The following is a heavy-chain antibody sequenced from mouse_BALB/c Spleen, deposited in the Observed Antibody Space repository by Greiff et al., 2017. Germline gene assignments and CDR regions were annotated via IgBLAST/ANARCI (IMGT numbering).Heavy chain of an antibody. CDR2: INSNGGST. CDR3: ARCRTGTNTYFDV. D-gene: IGHD4-1*01. J-gene: IGHJ1*01. Sequence: EVKLVESGGGLVKLGGSLKLSCAASGFTFSSYYMSWVRQTPEKRLVLVAAINSNGGSTYYPDTVKGRFTISRDNAKNTLYLQMSSLKSEDTALYYCARCRTGTNTYFDVWGAGTTVTVSS. V-gene: IGHV5-6-2*01. CDR1: GFTFSSYY.